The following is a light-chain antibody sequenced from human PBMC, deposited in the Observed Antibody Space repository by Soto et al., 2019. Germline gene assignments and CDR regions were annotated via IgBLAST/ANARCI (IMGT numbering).Light chain of an antibody. Sequence: QSVLTQPPSASGSPGQSVTISCTGTSSDVGGYNYVSWYQQYPGRAPKLMIYEVTKRHSGVPDRFSGSKSGNTASLTVSGLQAEDEADYYCSSYAASNNFYFVFGGGTQLTVL. J-gene: IGLJ3*02. V-gene: IGLV2-8*01. CDR3: SSYAASNNFYFV. CDR1: SSDVGGYNY. CDR2: EVT.